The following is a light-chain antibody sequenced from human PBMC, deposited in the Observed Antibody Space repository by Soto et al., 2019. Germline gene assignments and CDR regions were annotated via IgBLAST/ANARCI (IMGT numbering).Light chain of an antibody. Sequence: DIEITQSPSSLSASVGDRVTITCRASHSISSWLAWYQQKPGQVPNLLIFAASTLQSGVPSRFSGCGSGTYFTLTITGLQPEDVATYYCQNYNSAPWTFGQGTKVDIK. CDR2: AAS. V-gene: IGKV1-27*01. CDR3: QNYNSAPWT. CDR1: HSISSW. J-gene: IGKJ1*01.